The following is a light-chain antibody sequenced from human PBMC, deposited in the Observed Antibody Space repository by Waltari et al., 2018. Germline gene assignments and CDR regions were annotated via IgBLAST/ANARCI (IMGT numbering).Light chain of an antibody. CDR2: VKSDGSH. CDR3: HTWGTGGDWV. Sequence: QLVLTQSPSASASLGASVNLTCSLSSGTSNYVIAWPQQQPEKGPRYLMKVKSDGSHSKGDGIPDRFSGSSSGAERHLTISSLQSEDEADYYCHTWGTGGDWVFGGGTKLTVL. V-gene: IGLV4-69*02. J-gene: IGLJ3*02. CDR1: SGTSNYV.